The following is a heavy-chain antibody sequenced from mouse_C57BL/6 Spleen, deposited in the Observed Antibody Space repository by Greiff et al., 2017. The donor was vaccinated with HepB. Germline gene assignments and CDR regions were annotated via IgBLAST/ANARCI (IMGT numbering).Heavy chain of an antibody. J-gene: IGHJ2*01. CDR3: ARGSYSLDY. D-gene: IGHD6-2*01. CDR1: GYTFTSYW. Sequence: QVQLQQPGAELVKPGASVKLSCKASGYTFTSYWMQWVKQRPGQGLEWIGEIDPSDSYTNYNQKFKGKATVTVDTSSSTAYMQLSSLTSEDSAVYSCARGSYSLDYWGQGTTLTVSS. V-gene: IGHV1-50*01. CDR2: IDPSDSYT.